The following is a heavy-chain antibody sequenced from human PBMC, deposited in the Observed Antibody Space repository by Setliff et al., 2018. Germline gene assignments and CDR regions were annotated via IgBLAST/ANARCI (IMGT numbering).Heavy chain of an antibody. CDR2: IYPGDSNT. CDR1: GYSFANYW. Sequence: RGESLKISCKGSGYSFANYWIGWVRQMPGKGLEWMGIIYPGDSNTRYSPSFQGQVTISVDKSISTAYLQWSSLKASDTAMYYCARSRSNFWSGYFNWFDPWGQGTLVTVSS. D-gene: IGHD3-3*01. CDR3: ARSRSNFWSGYFNWFDP. V-gene: IGHV5-51*01. J-gene: IGHJ5*02.